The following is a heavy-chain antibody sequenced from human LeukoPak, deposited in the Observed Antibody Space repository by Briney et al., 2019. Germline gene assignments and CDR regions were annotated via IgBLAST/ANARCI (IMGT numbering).Heavy chain of an antibody. D-gene: IGHD5-24*01. CDR3: ARPLGRVEMATPAYGY. CDR1: GYTFTSYG. V-gene: IGHV1-18*01. J-gene: IGHJ4*02. CDR2: ISAYNGNT. Sequence: GASVKVSCKASGYTFTSYGISWVRQAPGQGLEWMGWISAYNGNTNYAQKLQGRVTMTTDTSTSTAYMELRSLRSEDTAVYYCARPLGRVEMATPAYGYWGQGTLVTVSS.